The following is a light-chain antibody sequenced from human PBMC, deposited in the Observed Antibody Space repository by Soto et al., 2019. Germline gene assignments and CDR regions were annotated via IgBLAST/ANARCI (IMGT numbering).Light chain of an antibody. CDR3: QHYNHYPFT. CDR1: ESISTW. CDR2: DAS. J-gene: IGKJ2*01. Sequence: DIQMTQSPSTLSASVGDRVTITCRPSESISTWLAWYQQKPGKAPKLLIYDASTLQTGVPSRFSCSGSGTKFTLTISSLQPDDFATYFCQHYNHYPFTFGQGTKLESK. V-gene: IGKV1-5*01.